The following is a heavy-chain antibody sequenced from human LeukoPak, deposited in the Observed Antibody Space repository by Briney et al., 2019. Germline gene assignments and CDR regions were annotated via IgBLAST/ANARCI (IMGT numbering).Heavy chain of an antibody. J-gene: IGHJ3*02. Sequence: GGSLRLSCAASGFTLSNYDMHWVRHGTGEGLEWVSMIYRAGDTYYPDSVEGRFTVSRDYAKNSFYLQMNSLRAGDTAVYYCAREMSGSNDAFDIWGQGTMVTASS. CDR3: AREMSGSNDAFDI. CDR2: IYRAGDT. CDR1: GFTLSNYD. V-gene: IGHV3-13*01. D-gene: IGHD3-10*01.